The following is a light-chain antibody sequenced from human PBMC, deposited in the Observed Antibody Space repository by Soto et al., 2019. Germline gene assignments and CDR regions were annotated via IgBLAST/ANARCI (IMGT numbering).Light chain of an antibody. J-gene: IGLJ1*01. CDR3: CSYAGSSTLYV. Sequence: SVLTQPASVSGSPGQSITISCTGTSSDVGSYNLVSWYQQHPGKAPKLMIYEDSKRPSGVSNRFSGSKSGNTASLTISGLQAEDEADYYCCSYAGSSTLYVFGTGTKVTLL. CDR1: SSDVGSYNL. V-gene: IGLV2-23*01. CDR2: EDS.